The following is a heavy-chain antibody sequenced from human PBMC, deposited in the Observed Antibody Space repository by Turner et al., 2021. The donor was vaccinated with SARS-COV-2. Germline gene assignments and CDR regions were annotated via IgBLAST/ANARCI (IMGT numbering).Heavy chain of an antibody. CDR1: GFTFSSYG. V-gene: IGHV3-33*01. CDR3: ARDRAFGDSRGRDY. CDR2: IWFDGSNK. Sequence: QVQLVESGGGVVQPGRSLRLSCAASGFTFSSYGMHWIRQAPGKGLEWVAVIWFDGSNKYYAVTVKGRFTISRENSKNTLYLQMNSLRAEDTAVYYCARDRAFGDSRGRDYWGQGTLVTVSS. J-gene: IGHJ4*02. D-gene: IGHD3-22*01.